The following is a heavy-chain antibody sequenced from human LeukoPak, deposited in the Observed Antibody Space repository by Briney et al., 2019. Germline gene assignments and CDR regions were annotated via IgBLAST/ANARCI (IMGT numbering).Heavy chain of an antibody. J-gene: IGHJ4*02. CDR3: TRVLLLS. CDR1: GFTFSSYA. CDR2: ITGSGGRT. Sequence: GGSLRLSCAASGFTFSSYAMNWVRQAPGKGLEWVSAITGSGGRTYYADSVKGRFTISRDNSKNTLYLQMNSLKTEDAAVYYCTRVLLLSWGQGTLVTVSS. V-gene: IGHV3-23*01. D-gene: IGHD3-10*01.